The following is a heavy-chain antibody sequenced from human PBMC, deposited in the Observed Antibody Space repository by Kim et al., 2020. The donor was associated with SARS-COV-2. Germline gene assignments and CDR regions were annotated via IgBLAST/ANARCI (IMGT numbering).Heavy chain of an antibody. CDR2: ISSSSSYI. V-gene: IGHV3-21*01. J-gene: IGHJ5*02. CDR1: GFTFSSYS. Sequence: GGSLRLSCAASGFTFSSYSMNWVRQAPGKGLEWVSSISSSSSYIYYADSVKGRFTISRDNAKNSLYLQMNSLRAEDTAVYYCARDAVPAAIPGYNWFDPWGQGTLVTVSS. D-gene: IGHD2-2*02. CDR3: ARDAVPAAIPGYNWFDP.